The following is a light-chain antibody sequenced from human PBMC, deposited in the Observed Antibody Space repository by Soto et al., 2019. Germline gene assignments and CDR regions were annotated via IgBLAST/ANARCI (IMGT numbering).Light chain of an antibody. CDR2: QDN. CDR1: KLGNKY. Sequence: SYELTQPPSVSVSPGQTAIITCSGEKLGNKYACWYQQKPGQSPVLVIYQDNKRPSGIPERFSGSNSGNTATPTISGTQAMDEADYYCQAWDSRSYVVFGGGTKLTVL. CDR3: QAWDSRSYVV. V-gene: IGLV3-1*01. J-gene: IGLJ3*02.